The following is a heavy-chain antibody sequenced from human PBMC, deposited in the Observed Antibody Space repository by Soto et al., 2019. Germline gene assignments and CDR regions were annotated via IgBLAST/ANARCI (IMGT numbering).Heavy chain of an antibody. V-gene: IGHV1-18*01. CDR1: GYTFFTYG. J-gene: IGHJ5*02. Sequence: QVQLVQSGAEVKKPGASMKVSCKASGYTFFTYGITWVRQAPGQGLEWMGWISTYDGNTDYAQKLQGRVTMTTDTSTRTAYMELRSLRSDDTAVYYGARKSSSSSWFDPWGQGTLVTVSS. D-gene: IGHD6-6*01. CDR2: ISTYDGNT. CDR3: ARKSSSSSWFDP.